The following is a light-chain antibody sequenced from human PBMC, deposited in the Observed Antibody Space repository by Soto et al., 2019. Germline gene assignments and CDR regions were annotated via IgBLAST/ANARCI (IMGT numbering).Light chain of an antibody. CDR1: QSVSSN. CDR2: GAS. Sequence: EIVITQSPATLSVSPGERATLSCRASQSVSSNLAWYQQKPGQAPRLLIYGASTRATGAPARFSGSGSGTEFTLTISSLQSEDFGVYYCQQYNNWPHTFGQGTKLEI. V-gene: IGKV3-15*01. J-gene: IGKJ2*01. CDR3: QQYNNWPHT.